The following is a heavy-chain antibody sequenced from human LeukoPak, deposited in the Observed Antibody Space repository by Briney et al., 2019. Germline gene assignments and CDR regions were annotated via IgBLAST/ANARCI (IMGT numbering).Heavy chain of an antibody. CDR3: AREGPDYYDSSGYYRGFYYYMDV. CDR2: MHDSGST. J-gene: IGHJ6*03. Sequence: SETLSLTCTVSGGSISSHYWSWIRQPPGKGMEWIGYMHDSGSTNHNPSLKSRVTISVDTSKNQFSLKLSSVTAADTAVYYCAREGPDYYDSSGYYRGFYYYMDVWGKGTTVTISS. V-gene: IGHV4-59*11. CDR1: GGSISSHY. D-gene: IGHD3-22*01.